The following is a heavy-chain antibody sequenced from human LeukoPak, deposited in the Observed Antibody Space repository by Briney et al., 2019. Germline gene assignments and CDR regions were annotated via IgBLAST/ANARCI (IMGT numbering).Heavy chain of an antibody. CDR1: GFTVSSNY. CDR2: ISGSGGST. CDR3: AKVHSGSYLFFDY. D-gene: IGHD1-26*01. Sequence: GGSLRLSCAASGFTVSSNYMSWVRQAPGKGLEWVSAISGSGGSTYYADSVKGRFTISRDNSKNTLYLQMNSLRAEDTAVYYCAKVHSGSYLFFDYWGQGTLVTVSS. V-gene: IGHV3-23*01. J-gene: IGHJ4*02.